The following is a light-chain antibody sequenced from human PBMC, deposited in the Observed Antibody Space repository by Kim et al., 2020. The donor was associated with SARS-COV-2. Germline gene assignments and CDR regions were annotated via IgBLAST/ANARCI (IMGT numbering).Light chain of an antibody. Sequence: DIQMTQSPSSLSASVGDRVTITCRASQGIYNNLGWYQQKPGKAPKCLIYGASILQSGVPSRFSGSGSGTAFTLTINGLEPEDFATYFCLQANGYPRVFGQGTKLEI. CDR3: LQANGYPRV. V-gene: IGKV1-17*01. CDR2: GAS. CDR1: QGIYNN. J-gene: IGKJ1*01.